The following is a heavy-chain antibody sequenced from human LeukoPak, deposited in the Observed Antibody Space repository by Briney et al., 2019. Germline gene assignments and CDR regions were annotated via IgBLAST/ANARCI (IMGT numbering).Heavy chain of an antibody. CDR3: AKDRERRGVVVPAFFDY. Sequence: GGSLRLSCAASGFTFSSYGMHWVRQAPGKGLEWVAFIRYDGSNKYYADSVKGRFTISRDNSKNTLYLQVNSLRAEDTAVYYCAKDRERRGVVVPAFFDYWGQGTLVTVSS. V-gene: IGHV3-30*02. J-gene: IGHJ4*02. CDR2: IRYDGSNK. CDR1: GFTFSSYG. D-gene: IGHD2-2*01.